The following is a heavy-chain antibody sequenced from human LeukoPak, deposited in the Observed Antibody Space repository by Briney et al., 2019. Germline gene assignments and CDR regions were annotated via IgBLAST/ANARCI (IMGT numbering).Heavy chain of an antibody. D-gene: IGHD3-10*01. J-gene: IGHJ2*01. Sequence: GGSLRLSCEASGFXFSDYWMHWVRQAPGKGLLWVSLINSDSRDIKYAASVKGRFTISRDNAKNTLYLHMNNLRAEDTAVYYCARGKAGDDTNWFSDLWGRGTLVTVSS. V-gene: IGHV3-74*01. CDR1: GFXFSDYW. CDR3: ARGKAGDDTNWFSDL. CDR2: INSDSRDI.